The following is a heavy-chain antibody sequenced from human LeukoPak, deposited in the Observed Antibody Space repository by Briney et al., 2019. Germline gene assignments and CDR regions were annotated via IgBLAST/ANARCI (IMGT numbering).Heavy chain of an antibody. CDR3: AKDGGLALYYGMDV. CDR1: VFSSSTYP. D-gene: IGHD3-3*01. CDR2: MTPDGRNQ. J-gene: IGHJ6*02. V-gene: IGHV3-30*18. Sequence: PGKSLRLSCEVSVFSSSTYPIHWVRQAPGKGLEWVALMTPDGRNQEFADSVKGRFTISRDTSEITLYLHMNNLTADHTAVYYCAKDGGLALYYGMDVWGQGTTVTVSS.